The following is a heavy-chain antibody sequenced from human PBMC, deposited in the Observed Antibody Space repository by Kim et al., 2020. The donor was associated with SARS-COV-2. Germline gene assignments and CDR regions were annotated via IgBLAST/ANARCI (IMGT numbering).Heavy chain of an antibody. Sequence: SETLSLTCTVSGGSISSSTYYWDWIRQPPGKGLEWIGTIHYSGSTYYNPSLKSRVTISVDTSMNQFSLKLNSVTAADTAVYYCARHNYGRPVDYWGQGTLVTVSS. V-gene: IGHV4-39*01. CDR3: ARHNYGRPVDY. D-gene: IGHD3-16*01. CDR1: GGSISSSTYY. J-gene: IGHJ4*02. CDR2: IHYSGST.